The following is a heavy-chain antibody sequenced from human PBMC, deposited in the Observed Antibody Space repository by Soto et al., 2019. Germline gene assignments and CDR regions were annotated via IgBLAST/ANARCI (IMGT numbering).Heavy chain of an antibody. CDR2: IIPLFGTA. CDR1: GGIFSSNT. CDR3: ASKAACGGDCYAFDS. Sequence: QVYLVQSGAEVKKPGSSVKISCEASGGIFSSNTINWVRQAAGQGLEWMGGIIPLFGTANYAEKFQGRVTITADKSTKTEYMELTSLRSEDTAVYYCASKAACGGDCYAFDSWGQRTLVTVSS. V-gene: IGHV1-69*06. J-gene: IGHJ4*02. D-gene: IGHD2-21*02.